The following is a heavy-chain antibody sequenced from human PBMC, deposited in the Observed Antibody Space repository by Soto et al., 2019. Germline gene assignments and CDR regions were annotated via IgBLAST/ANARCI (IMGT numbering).Heavy chain of an antibody. J-gene: IGHJ6*02. Sequence: PGEFLKISCKGSGYSFTSYWIGWVRQMPGKGLEWMGIIYPGDSDTRYSPSFQGQVTISADKSISTAYLQWSSLKASDTAMYYCARQLAAAGTHDYYYYGMDVWGQGATVTVSS. V-gene: IGHV5-51*01. CDR1: GYSFTSYW. CDR3: ARQLAAAGTHDYYYYGMDV. D-gene: IGHD6-13*01. CDR2: IYPGDSDT.